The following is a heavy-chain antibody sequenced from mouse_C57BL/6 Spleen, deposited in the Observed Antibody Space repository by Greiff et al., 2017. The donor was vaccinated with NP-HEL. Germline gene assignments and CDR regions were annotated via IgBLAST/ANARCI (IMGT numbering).Heavy chain of an antibody. CDR3: AREGAYDYDDAMDY. CDR2: INPGSGGT. D-gene: IGHD2-4*01. Sequence: VKLQESGAELVRPGTSVKVSCKASGYAFTNYLIEWVKQRPGQGLEWIGVINPGSGGTNYNDKIKGKATLTADKSSNTAYRQLSSLTSEDSAVYYCAREGAYDYDDAMDYWGQGTSVTVSS. V-gene: IGHV1-54*01. J-gene: IGHJ4*01. CDR1: GYAFTNYL.